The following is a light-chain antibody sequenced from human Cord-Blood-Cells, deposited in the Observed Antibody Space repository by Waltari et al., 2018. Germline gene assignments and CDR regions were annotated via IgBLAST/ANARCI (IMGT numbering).Light chain of an antibody. CDR2: DFS. CDR3: SSYTSSSTYV. CDR1: SSYVGGYNY. Sequence: QSALTQPASVSGSPGQSITISCTGTSSYVGGYNYVPWYQQHPGKAPNLMIYDFSNRPSGVSNRFSGSKSGNTASLTISGLQAEDEADYYCSSYTSSSTYVFGPGTKVTVL. J-gene: IGLJ1*01. V-gene: IGLV2-14*01.